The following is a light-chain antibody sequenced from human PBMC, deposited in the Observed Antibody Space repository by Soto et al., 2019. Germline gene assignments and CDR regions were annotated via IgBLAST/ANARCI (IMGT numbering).Light chain of an antibody. CDR1: QSVSSN. Sequence: EIVRTKTPATLSVSPGERATLSCMASQSVSSNLSWYQQKPGQAPRLLIHGASTRATDIPARFSGSGSGTDFTLTISSLEPEDFAVYYCQQRSSWPQITFGQGTLLEIK. V-gene: IGKV3-15*01. CDR2: GAS. CDR3: QQRSSWPQIT. J-gene: IGKJ5*01.